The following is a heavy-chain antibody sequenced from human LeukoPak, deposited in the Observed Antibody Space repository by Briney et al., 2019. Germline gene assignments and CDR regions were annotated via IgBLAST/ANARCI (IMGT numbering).Heavy chain of an antibody. CDR3: YVSGWTEDIDN. D-gene: IGHD6-19*01. CDR2: ISDNGGMT. V-gene: IGHV3-64D*06. CDR1: GITFSSHA. J-gene: IGHJ4*02. Sequence: GRSLRLSCSASGITFSSHAMHWVRQAPGKGLEYVSAISDNGGMTFYADSVKGRFTISRDNSKNTLYLQMSSLRGEGTAVYYCYVSGWTEDIDNWGQGTLVTVSS.